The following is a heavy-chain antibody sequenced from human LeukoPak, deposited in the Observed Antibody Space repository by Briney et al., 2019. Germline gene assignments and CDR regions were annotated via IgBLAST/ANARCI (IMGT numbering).Heavy chain of an antibody. CDR1: GFTFSSYG. Sequence: PGGSLRLSCAASGFTFSSYGMQWVRQAPGKGLEWVAIISYDGSTKYYGESVRGRFTISRDNSKNTVYLQMNSLRTDDTAVYYCARDRDFGVVTPWCDYWGRESWSPSPQ. J-gene: IGHJ4*02. V-gene: IGHV3-30*03. CDR3: ARDRDFGVVTPWCDY. D-gene: IGHD3-3*01. CDR2: ISYDGSTK.